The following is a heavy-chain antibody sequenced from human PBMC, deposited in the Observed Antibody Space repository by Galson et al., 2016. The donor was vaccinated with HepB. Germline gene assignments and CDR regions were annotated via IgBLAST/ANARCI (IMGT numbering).Heavy chain of an antibody. Sequence: ETLSLTCGVYGGSFSGYYWSWIRQPPGKGLEWIGEVDHSGNTYYNPSLESRATISEETSKRQFSLNLSSVTAADTAVYYCARLRSYENSEPGSFDIWGQGTLVTVSS. CDR2: VDHSGNT. CDR3: ARLRSYENSEPGSFDI. CDR1: GGSFSGYY. V-gene: IGHV4-34*01. D-gene: IGHD3-22*01. J-gene: IGHJ3*02.